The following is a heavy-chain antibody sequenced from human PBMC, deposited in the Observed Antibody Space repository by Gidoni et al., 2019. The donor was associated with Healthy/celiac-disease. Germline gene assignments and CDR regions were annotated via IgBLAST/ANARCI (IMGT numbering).Heavy chain of an antibody. V-gene: IGHV1-18*01. J-gene: IGHJ6*02. CDR1: GYTFTSYG. Sequence: QVQLVQSGAEVKKPGASVKVSCKASGYTFTSYGISWVRQAPGQGLEWMRWISAYNGNTNYAQKLQGRVTMTTDTSTSTAYMELRSLRSDDTAVYYCARVPYSSSSPLYYGMDVWGQGTTVTVSS. D-gene: IGHD6-6*01. CDR3: ARVPYSSSSPLYYGMDV. CDR2: ISAYNGNT.